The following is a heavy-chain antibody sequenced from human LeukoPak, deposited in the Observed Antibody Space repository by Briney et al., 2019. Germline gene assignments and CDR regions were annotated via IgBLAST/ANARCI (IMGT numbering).Heavy chain of an antibody. CDR3: ARQQYSSSWLGYYYYMDV. CDR1: GGSFSGYY. V-gene: IGHV4-34*01. J-gene: IGHJ6*03. Sequence: SETLSLTCAVYGGSFSGYYWSWIRQPPGKGLEWIGEINHSGSTNYNPSLKSRVTISVDKSKNQFSLKLSSVTAADTAVYYCARQQYSSSWLGYYYYMDVWGKGTTVTVSS. CDR2: INHSGST. D-gene: IGHD6-13*01.